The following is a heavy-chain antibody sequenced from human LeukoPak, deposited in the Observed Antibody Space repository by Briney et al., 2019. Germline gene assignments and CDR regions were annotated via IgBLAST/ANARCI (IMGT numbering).Heavy chain of an antibody. V-gene: IGHV4-34*01. Sequence: SETLSLTCGVDGVTFSGYDWTWVRQPPGKGLEWIGQINSGGDTNYNASLKSRVTISVDTSKNQFSLKVTSVTAADTAVYYCARGLGWQVTPMGLFYMDVWGEGATVIVSS. CDR3: ARGLGWQVTPMGLFYMDV. D-gene: IGHD2-21*02. CDR2: INSGGDT. J-gene: IGHJ6*03. CDR1: GVTFSGYD.